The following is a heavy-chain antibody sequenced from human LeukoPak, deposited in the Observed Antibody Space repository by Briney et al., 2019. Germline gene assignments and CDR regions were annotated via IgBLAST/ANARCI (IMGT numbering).Heavy chain of an antibody. V-gene: IGHV4-4*07. Sequence: SETLSLTCTVSRGSISSHYWSWIRQPPGKGLEWIGYIHISGRTNSTPALKSRVTMSVDTSKNQFSLRLSSVTAADTAMYYCARVDYGDYSKDFDYWGQGILVTVSS. CDR3: ARVDYGDYSKDFDY. D-gene: IGHD4-17*01. CDR2: IHISGRT. J-gene: IGHJ4*02. CDR1: RGSISSHY.